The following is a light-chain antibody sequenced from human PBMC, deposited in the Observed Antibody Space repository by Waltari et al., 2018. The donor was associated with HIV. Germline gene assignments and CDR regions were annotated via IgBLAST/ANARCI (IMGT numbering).Light chain of an antibody. CDR1: QSVSSY. V-gene: IGKV3-11*01. CDR3: QQRSRT. Sequence: IVLTQSPATLSLSPGERATLSCRASQSVSSYLAWYQQKPGQAPRLLIYDASNRATGIPARFSGSGSGTDFTLTISSLEPEDFAVYYCQQRSRTFGQGTKVEIK. J-gene: IGKJ1*01. CDR2: DAS.